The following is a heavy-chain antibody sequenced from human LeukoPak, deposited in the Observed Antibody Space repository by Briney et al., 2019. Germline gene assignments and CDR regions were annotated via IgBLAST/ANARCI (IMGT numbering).Heavy chain of an antibody. Sequence: GASVKVSCKASGCTFTGYYMHWVRQAPGQGLEWMGWINPNSGGTNYAQKFQGRVTMTRDTSISTAYMELSRLRSDDTAVYYCAREITISEGSAMDVWGKGTTVTVSS. CDR3: AREITISEGSAMDV. V-gene: IGHV1-2*02. CDR1: GCTFTGYY. J-gene: IGHJ6*04. D-gene: IGHD3-9*01. CDR2: INPNSGGT.